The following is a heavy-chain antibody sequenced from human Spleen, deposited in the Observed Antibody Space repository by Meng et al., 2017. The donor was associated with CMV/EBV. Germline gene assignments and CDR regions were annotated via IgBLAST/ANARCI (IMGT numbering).Heavy chain of an antibody. V-gene: IGHV3-7*03. CDR2: IKPDGSEM. D-gene: IGHD2-21*01. Sequence: GGSLRLSCAASGFTFSSYWMSWVRQAPGKGLEWVANIKPDGSEMYYVDSVKGRFTISRDNAKNSLYLQMNSLRAEDTAVYYCAKDLLAYCGGDCYDNWFDPWGQGTLVTVSS. CDR1: GFTFSSYW. J-gene: IGHJ5*02. CDR3: AKDLLAYCGGDCYDNWFDP.